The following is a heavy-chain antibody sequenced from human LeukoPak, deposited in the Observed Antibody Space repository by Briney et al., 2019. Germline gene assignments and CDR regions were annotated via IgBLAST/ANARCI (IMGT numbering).Heavy chain of an antibody. J-gene: IGHJ5*02. CDR1: GYTFTSYG. CDR3: ARDMAYCGGDCYPNWFDP. Sequence: ASVTVSCKASGYTFTSYGISWVRQAPGQGLEWMGWISAYNGNTNYAQKLQGRVTMTTDTSTGTAYMELRSLRSDDTAVYYCARDMAYCGGDCYPNWFDPWGQGTLVTVSS. CDR2: ISAYNGNT. V-gene: IGHV1-18*01. D-gene: IGHD2-21*02.